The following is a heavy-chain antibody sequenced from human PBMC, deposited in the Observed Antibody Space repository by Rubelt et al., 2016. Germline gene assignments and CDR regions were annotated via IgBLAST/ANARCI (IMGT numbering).Heavy chain of an antibody. Sequence: EVQLVESGGGLVQPGGSLRLSCAASGFTFSSYWMSWVRQAPGKGLEWVANIKQDGSEKYYVDSVKGRFTTSRDNAKTSLYLQMNSLRAEDTAVYYCAKDMGAAGTDFDYWGQGTLVTVSS. CDR3: AKDMGAAGTDFDY. CDR1: GFTFSSYW. V-gene: IGHV3-7*05. CDR2: IKQDGSEK. J-gene: IGHJ4*02. D-gene: IGHD6-13*01.